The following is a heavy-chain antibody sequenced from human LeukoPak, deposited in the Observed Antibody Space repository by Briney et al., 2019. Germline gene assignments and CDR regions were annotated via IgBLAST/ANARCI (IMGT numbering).Heavy chain of an antibody. CDR3: ARDHRVAAAFDY. CDR2: ISANGGST. CDR1: GFTFTSYA. Sequence: GGSLRLSCAASGFTFTSYAMSWVRQAPGKGLEWVSSISANGGSTYYADSVRGRLTISRADSKSTVYLQMNSLRAEDTALYYCARDHRVAAAFDYWGQGALVTVSS. V-gene: IGHV3-23*01. J-gene: IGHJ4*02. D-gene: IGHD2-2*01.